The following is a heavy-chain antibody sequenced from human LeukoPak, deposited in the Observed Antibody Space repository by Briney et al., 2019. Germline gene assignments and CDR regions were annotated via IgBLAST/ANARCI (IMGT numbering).Heavy chain of an antibody. CDR2: ISSSSSYI. D-gene: IGHD1-14*01. V-gene: IGHV3-21*04. CDR1: GFTFSSYS. Sequence: GGSLRLSCAASGFTFSSYSMNWVRQAPGKGLEWVSSISSSSSYIYYADSVKGRFTISRDNAKNSLCLQMNSLRAEDTAVYYCARGSLHHSSYGMDVWGQGTTVTVSS. CDR3: ARGSLHHSSYGMDV. J-gene: IGHJ6*02.